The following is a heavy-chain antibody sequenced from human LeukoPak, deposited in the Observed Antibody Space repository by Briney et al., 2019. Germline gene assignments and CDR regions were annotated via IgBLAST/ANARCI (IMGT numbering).Heavy chain of an antibody. J-gene: IGHJ4*02. CDR2: ISGSGGST. CDR3: ARDKVGGSMAGSNFDY. CDR1: GFTFSSYA. Sequence: GGSLRLSCAASGFTFSSYAMSWVRQAPGKGLEWVSVISGSGGSTYYADSVKGRFTISRDNSRNTVYLQMNSLRGEDTAVYYCARDKVGGSMAGSNFDYWGQGTLVTVSS. D-gene: IGHD6-19*01. V-gene: IGHV3-23*01.